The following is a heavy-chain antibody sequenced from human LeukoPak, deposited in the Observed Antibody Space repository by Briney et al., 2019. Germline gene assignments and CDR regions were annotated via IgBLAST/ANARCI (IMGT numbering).Heavy chain of an antibody. D-gene: IGHD1-26*01. Sequence: GGSLRRSCAASGFTFSSYGMHWVRQAPGKGLEWVAFIRYDGSNKYYADSVKGRFTISRGNAKNSLYLQMNSLRAEDTAVYYCARAGGSYRDIDAFDIWGQGTMVTVSS. J-gene: IGHJ3*02. V-gene: IGHV3-30*02. CDR3: ARAGGSYRDIDAFDI. CDR2: IRYDGSNK. CDR1: GFTFSSYG.